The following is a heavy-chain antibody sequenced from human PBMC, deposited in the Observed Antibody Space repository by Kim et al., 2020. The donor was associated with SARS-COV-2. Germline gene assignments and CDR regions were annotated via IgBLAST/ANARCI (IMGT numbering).Heavy chain of an antibody. V-gene: IGHV4-39*07. J-gene: IGHJ4*02. CDR3: ARISKYYYDSSGYDY. D-gene: IGHD3-22*01. Sequence: PSLKSRVTISVDTSKNQFSLKLSSVTAADTAMYYCARISKYYYDSSGYDYWGQGTLVTVSS.